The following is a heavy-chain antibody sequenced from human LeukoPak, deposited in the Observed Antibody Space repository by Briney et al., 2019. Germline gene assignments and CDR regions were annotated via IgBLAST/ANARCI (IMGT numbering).Heavy chain of an antibody. D-gene: IGHD6-19*01. CDR3: ARVSSGWYRGWFDP. V-gene: IGHV4-34*01. Sequence: SETLSLTCAVYGGSFSGYYWSWIRQPPGKGLEWIGEINHSGSTNYNPSLKSRVTMSVDTSKNQFSLKLSSVTAADTAVYYCARVSSGWYRGWFDPWGQGTLVTVSS. CDR2: INHSGST. CDR1: GGSFSGYY. J-gene: IGHJ5*02.